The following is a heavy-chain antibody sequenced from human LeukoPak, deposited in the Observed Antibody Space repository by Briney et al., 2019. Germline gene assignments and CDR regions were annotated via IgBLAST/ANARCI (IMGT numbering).Heavy chain of an antibody. V-gene: IGHV3-15*06. CDR1: GFAFSTAW. D-gene: IGHD6-6*01. CDR2: IRSEGDGGTA. Sequence: GGSLRLSCAASGFAFSTAWMNWFRQAPGKGLEWVGRIRSEGDGGTATYAAPVRDRFTISRDDSKNTLYLQMNGLKTEDTAVYYCSPDLSIILTRIMIDYWGQGTLVTVSS. CDR3: SPDLSIILTRIMIDY. J-gene: IGHJ4*02.